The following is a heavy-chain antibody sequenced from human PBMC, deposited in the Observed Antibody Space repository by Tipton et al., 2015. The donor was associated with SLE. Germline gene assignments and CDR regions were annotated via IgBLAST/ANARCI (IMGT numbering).Heavy chain of an antibody. CDR1: GYTFTRYY. D-gene: IGHD1-26*01. V-gene: IGHV1-46*01. Sequence: QSGAEVKKPGASVKVSCKASGYTFTRYYMQWVRQAPGQGLEWMGMINPSGGATVYAQKFQGRLTVTRDTSTSTVYMELSSLTSEDAAVYYCARVVGAPSGSYHGYWGQGTLVTVS. J-gene: IGHJ4*02. CDR3: ARVVGAPSGSYHGY. CDR2: INPSGGAT.